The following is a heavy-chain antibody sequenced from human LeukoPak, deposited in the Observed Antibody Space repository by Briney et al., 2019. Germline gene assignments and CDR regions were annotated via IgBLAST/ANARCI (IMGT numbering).Heavy chain of an antibody. V-gene: IGHV3-23*01. Sequence: PGGSLRLSCGASGFTFSSYAMSWVRQAPGKGLEWVSAINGGGGSTYYADSVKGRFTISRDNSKNTLYLQMNSLRAEDTAVYYCAKDPWWYSGSYYPFGYWGQGTLVTVSS. J-gene: IGHJ4*02. D-gene: IGHD1-26*01. CDR3: AKDPWWYSGSYYPFGY. CDR2: INGGGGST. CDR1: GFTFSSYA.